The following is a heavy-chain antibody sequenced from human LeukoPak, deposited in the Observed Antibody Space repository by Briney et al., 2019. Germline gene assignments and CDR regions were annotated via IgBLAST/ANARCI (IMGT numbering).Heavy chain of an antibody. Sequence: PGGSLRLSCAASGIAFSSYWTSWVRQAPGRGLEWVANMKQDGSEKYYVDSVKDRFTISRDNAKNSLYLQMNSLRAEDTAVYYCAREVDDSSGYYYLSTWGQGTLVTVSS. J-gene: IGHJ4*02. CDR3: AREVDDSSGYYYLST. V-gene: IGHV3-7*03. CDR1: GIAFSSYW. CDR2: MKQDGSEK. D-gene: IGHD3-22*01.